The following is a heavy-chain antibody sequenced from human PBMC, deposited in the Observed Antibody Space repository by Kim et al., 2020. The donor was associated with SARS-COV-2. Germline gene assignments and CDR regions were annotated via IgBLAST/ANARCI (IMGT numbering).Heavy chain of an antibody. D-gene: IGHD2-2*01. V-gene: IGHV3-30*18. CDR3: TKEPSLRYCSSTSCRPGDYYYGMDV. CDR1: GFTFSSYG. J-gene: IGHJ6*02. Sequence: GGSLRLSCAASGFTFSSYGMHWVRQAPGKGLEWVAVISYDGSNKYYADSAKGRFTISRDNSKNTLYLQMNSLRAEDTAVYYCTKEPSLRYCSSTSCRPGDYYYGMDVWGQGTTVTISS. CDR2: ISYDGSNK.